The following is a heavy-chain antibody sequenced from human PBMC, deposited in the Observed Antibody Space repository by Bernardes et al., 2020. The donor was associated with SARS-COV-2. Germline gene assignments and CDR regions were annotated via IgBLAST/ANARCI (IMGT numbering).Heavy chain of an antibody. CDR3: ARHTNDDVDTNTAGGDH. V-gene: IGHV4-39*01. J-gene: IGHJ4*02. D-gene: IGHD3-16*01. CDR2: TYSSGCS. CDR1: GGSIGSSSYF. Sequence: SETLSLTCIVSGGSIGSSSYFCGWIRQPPGKELELLWCTYSSGCSPYSPSLNSRVPISVDTSKNQFSLNLSTVTAADTAVYFCARHTNDDVDTNTAGGDHWSQGTLVTVSS.